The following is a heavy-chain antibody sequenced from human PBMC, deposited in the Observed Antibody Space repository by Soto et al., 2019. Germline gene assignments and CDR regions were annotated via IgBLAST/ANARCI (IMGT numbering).Heavy chain of an antibody. Sequence: EVQLLESGGGLVQPGGSLRLSCAASGFTFSSYAMSWVRQAPGKGLEWVSAISGSGGSTYYADSVKGRFTISRDNSKNTLYLQMNRLRDEDTAVYYCAKKMGYSSSWYYGMDVWGQGTTVTVSS. V-gene: IGHV3-23*01. D-gene: IGHD6-13*01. CDR1: GFTFSSYA. CDR2: ISGSGGST. J-gene: IGHJ6*02. CDR3: AKKMGYSSSWYYGMDV.